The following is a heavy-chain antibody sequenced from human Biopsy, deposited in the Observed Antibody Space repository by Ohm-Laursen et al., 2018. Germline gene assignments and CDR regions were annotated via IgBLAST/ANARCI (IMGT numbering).Heavy chain of an antibody. CDR3: ARWTPEYDSSRYYLDAFDI. V-gene: IGHV4-4*07. Sequence: TLSLTCTVSGGSLSSYYWSWIRQPAGKGLEWIGRIYSSGSSNYNPSLKSRVTLSMDTSKRQFYLKLSFVTAADTAVYYCARWTPEYDSSRYYLDAFDIWGQGTKVTVSS. CDR1: GGSLSSYY. CDR2: IYSSGSS. J-gene: IGHJ3*02. D-gene: IGHD3-22*01.